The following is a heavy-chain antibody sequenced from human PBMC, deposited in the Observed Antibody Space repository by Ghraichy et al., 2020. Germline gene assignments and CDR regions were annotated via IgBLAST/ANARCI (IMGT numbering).Heavy chain of an antibody. V-gene: IGHV3-21*01. CDR2: ISSSSSYI. CDR1: GFTFSSYS. D-gene: IGHD6-13*01. J-gene: IGHJ2*01. CDR3: ARDLGSTSWYPRYFDL. Sequence: GGSLRLSCAASGFTFSSYSINWVRQAPGKGLEWVSSISSSSSYIYYADSVKGRFTIYRDNAKNSLYLQMNSLRAEDTAVYYCARDLGSTSWYPRYFDLWGRGTLVTVAS.